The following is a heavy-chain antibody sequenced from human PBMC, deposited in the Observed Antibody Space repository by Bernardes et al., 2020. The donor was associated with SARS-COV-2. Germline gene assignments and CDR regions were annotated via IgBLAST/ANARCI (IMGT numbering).Heavy chain of an antibody. D-gene: IGHD4-17*01. J-gene: IGHJ6*02. CDR1: GFTFSSYA. CDR2: ISGSGGRT. V-gene: IGHV3-23*01. CDR3: AINRDGDYDYNYSGMDV. Sequence: GWSLRLSCTASGFTFSSYAMTWLRQSPGKGLEWVSSISGSGGRTYYADSVKGRFTISRDNSKNTLFLQMNSLRVEDAAVYYCAINRDGDYDYNYSGMDVWGQGTTVTVSS.